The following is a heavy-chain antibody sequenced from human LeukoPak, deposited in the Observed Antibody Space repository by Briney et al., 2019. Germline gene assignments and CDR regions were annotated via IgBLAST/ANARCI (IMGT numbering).Heavy chain of an antibody. D-gene: IGHD6-6*01. CDR3: ARRSSSSADLDY. CDR2: IYPGDSDT. CDR1: GYSFTTYW. V-gene: IGHV5-51*01. J-gene: IGHJ4*02. Sequence: GESLKISCKASGYSFTTYWIGWVRQMPGKGLEWMGIIYPGDSDTRYSPSFQGQVTFSADQSISPAYLQWSSLKASDTAMYYCARRSSSSADLDYWGQGTLVTVSS.